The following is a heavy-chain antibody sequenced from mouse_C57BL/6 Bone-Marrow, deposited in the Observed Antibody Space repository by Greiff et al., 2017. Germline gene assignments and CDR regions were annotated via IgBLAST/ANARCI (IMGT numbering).Heavy chain of an antibody. D-gene: IGHD1-1*01. CDR1: GYTFTTYP. Sequence: FQLRRSGAELVKPGASVKMSCKASGYTFTTYPIEWMKQNHGKSLEWIGNFHPYNDDTKYNEKFKGKATLTVEKSSSTVYLEFSRLTSDDSAVYYCARGGHYYGSSFDWYFDVWGTGTTVTVSS. CDR3: ARGGHYYGSSFDWYFDV. CDR2: FHPYNDDT. J-gene: IGHJ1*03. V-gene: IGHV1-47*01.